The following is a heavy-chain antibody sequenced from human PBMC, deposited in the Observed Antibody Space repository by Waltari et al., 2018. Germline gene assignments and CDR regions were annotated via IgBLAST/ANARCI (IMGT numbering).Heavy chain of an antibody. CDR3: AGGGSGSYYKPYYYYMAV. J-gene: IGHJ6*03. D-gene: IGHD3-10*01. V-gene: IGHV1-69*04. CDR2: IIPILCIA. CDR1: GGTFSSYA. Sequence: QVQLVQSGAEVKKPGSSVKVSCKASGGTFSSYAISWVRQAPGQGLEWMGGIIPILCIANYAQKFQGRVTITADESTSTAYMELSSLRSEDTAVYYCAGGGSGSYYKPYYYYMAVWGKGTTVTVSS.